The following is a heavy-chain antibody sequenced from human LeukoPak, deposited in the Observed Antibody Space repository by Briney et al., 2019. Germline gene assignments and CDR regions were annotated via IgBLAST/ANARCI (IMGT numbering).Heavy chain of an antibody. CDR2: ILSDGSLE. D-gene: IGHD1-26*01. CDR1: GVNFGAYA. J-gene: IGHJ4*02. V-gene: IGHV3-30*04. CDR3: ARGAILGGYNLIDD. Sequence: GGSLRLSCAASGVNFGAYAMHWVRQAPGKGLEWVAVILSDGSLENSANSVRGRFIISRDNSKKTLFLQMNRLRIEDTAVYYCARGAILGGYNLIDDWGQGSLVTVSS.